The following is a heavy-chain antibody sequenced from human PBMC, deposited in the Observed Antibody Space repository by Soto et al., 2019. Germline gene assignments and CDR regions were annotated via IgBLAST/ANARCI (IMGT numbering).Heavy chain of an antibody. J-gene: IGHJ4*02. V-gene: IGHV1-69*01. D-gene: IGHD5-12*01. CDR3: ARVGEGYNFGAVY. Sequence: QVQLVQSGAEVKEPGSSVKVSCKASGGGNLRDYRTTWVRRAPGQGLEWMGGMIPKLGSANYAQKFQGRVTITADESTNSVYMELRSLRSDDTAVYYCARVGEGYNFGAVYWGQGTPVTVSS. CDR1: GGGNLRDYR. CDR2: MIPKLGSA.